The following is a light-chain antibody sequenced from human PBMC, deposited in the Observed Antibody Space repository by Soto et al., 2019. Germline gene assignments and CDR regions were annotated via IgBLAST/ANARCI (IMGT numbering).Light chain of an antibody. Sequence: IHLPQSPSTLSASVGDRVTITCRASQTISHWLAWYQQKPGKAPKLLIFDASSLENGVPSRFSGSGSGTEFTLTITGLQPDDFATYYCQQYNTYWTFGQGTKVDI. V-gene: IGKV1-5*01. CDR3: QQYNTYWT. CDR1: QTISHW. J-gene: IGKJ1*01. CDR2: DAS.